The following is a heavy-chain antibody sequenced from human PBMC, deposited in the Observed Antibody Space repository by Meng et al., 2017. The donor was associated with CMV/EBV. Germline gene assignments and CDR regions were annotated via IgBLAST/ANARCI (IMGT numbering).Heavy chain of an antibody. CDR2: INPNSGGT. V-gene: IGHV1-2*02. Sequence: ASVKVSCKASGYTFTGYYVYWVRQAPGQGLEWMGWINPNSGGTKYAQKFQGRVTMTRDTSISTAYMEVSRRRSDDTTVYYCARDLEVAGYYYYGMDVWGQGTTVTVSS. CDR1: GYTFTGYY. J-gene: IGHJ6*02. D-gene: IGHD3-3*01. CDR3: ARDLEVAGYYYYGMDV.